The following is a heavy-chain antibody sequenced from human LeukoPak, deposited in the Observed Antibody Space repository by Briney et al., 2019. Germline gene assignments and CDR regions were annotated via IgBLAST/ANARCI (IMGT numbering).Heavy chain of an antibody. V-gene: IGHV3-30-3*01. CDR1: GFTFSSYA. CDR3: ARGGHFVDIVATGGEFDY. D-gene: IGHD5-12*01. J-gene: IGHJ4*02. CDR2: ISYDGSNK. Sequence: PGGSLRLSCAASGFTFSSYAMHWVRQAPGKGLEWVAVISYDGSNKYYADSVKGRFTISRDNSKNTLYLQMNSLRAEDTAVYYCARGGHFVDIVATGGEFDYWGQGTLVTVSS.